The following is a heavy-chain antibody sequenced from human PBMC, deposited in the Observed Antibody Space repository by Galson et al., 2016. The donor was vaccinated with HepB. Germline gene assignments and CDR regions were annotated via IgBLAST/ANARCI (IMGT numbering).Heavy chain of an antibody. V-gene: IGHV3-23*01. J-gene: IGHJ4*02. Sequence: SLRLSCAASGFTFSSYAMSWVRQAPGKGLEWVSVISGSGGSTYYADSVKGRFTISRDNSKNTLYLQMNSLRAEDTAVYYCAKDLYYYDSSGQSFFDYWGRGTQVTVSS. CDR1: GFTFSSYA. CDR2: ISGSGGST. D-gene: IGHD3-22*01. CDR3: AKDLYYYDSSGQSFFDY.